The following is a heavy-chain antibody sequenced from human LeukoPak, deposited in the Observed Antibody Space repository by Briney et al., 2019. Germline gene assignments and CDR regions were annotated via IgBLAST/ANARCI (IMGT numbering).Heavy chain of an antibody. D-gene: IGHD4-11*01. CDR1: GGSISSYY. CDR3: ARGRVSSSTWYSTYYYFFYMDF. V-gene: IGHV4-4*07. Sequence: KPSETLSLTCTVSGGSISSYYWSWIRQPAGKGLEWIGRIYTSGSTDYNPSLKSRVTMSVDTSKNQFSLRLRSVTAADTAVYFCARGRVSSSTWYSTYYYFFYMDFWGKGTTVTVSS. J-gene: IGHJ6*03. CDR2: IYTSGST.